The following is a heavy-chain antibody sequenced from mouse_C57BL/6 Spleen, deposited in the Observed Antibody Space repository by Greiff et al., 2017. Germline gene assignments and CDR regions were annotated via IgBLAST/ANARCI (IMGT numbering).Heavy chain of an antibody. Sequence: DVKLVESGGGLVQPGGSMKLSCVASGFTFSNYWMNWVRQSPEKGLEWVAQIRLKSDNYATHYAESVKGRFTISRDDSKSSVYLQMNNLRAEDTGIYYCTYGNSLWYFDVWGTGTTVTVSS. D-gene: IGHD2-1*01. CDR2: IRLKSDNYAT. J-gene: IGHJ1*03. CDR3: TYGNSLWYFDV. CDR1: GFTFSNYW. V-gene: IGHV6-3*01.